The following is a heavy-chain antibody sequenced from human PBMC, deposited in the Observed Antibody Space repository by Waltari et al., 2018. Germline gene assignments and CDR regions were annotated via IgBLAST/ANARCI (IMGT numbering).Heavy chain of an antibody. CDR2: RRNTGAT. V-gene: IGHV4-59*08. J-gene: IGHJ4*02. CDR1: GDFPSDDH. Sequence: HVQLQESGPGLVKPSETLSLPCSVSGDFPSDDHWTWIRQAPGKGLGWIAYRRNTGATKCTPSLESRVTLSADTSKKQFSLRLTSVTAADTAVYFCARLPTKYFDSLGWGFFDQWGQGILVTVSS. CDR3: ARLPTKYFDSLGWGFFDQ. D-gene: IGHD3-9*01.